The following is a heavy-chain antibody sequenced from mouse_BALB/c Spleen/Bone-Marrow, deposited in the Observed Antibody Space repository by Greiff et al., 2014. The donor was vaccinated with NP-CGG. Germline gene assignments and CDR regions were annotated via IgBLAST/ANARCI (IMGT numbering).Heavy chain of an antibody. D-gene: IGHD1-1*01. V-gene: IGHV5-6-5*01. CDR1: GFTFSSCA. CDR2: ISSGGTT. J-gene: IGHJ2*01. Sequence: EVQLVESGGGLVKPGGSLKLSCAASGFTFSSCALSWVRRTPEKRLEWVASISSGGTTYYRDSVKGRFTISRDNARNILYLQMSSLGSEDTAIFYCAAITTVAYWGQGTILTVTS. CDR3: AAITTVAY.